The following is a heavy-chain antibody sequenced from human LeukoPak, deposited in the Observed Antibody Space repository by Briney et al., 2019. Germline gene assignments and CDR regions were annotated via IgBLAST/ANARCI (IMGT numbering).Heavy chain of an antibody. J-gene: IGHJ3*02. V-gene: IGHV3-21*01. Sequence: GGSLRLSCAASGFAFSNYGMNWVRQAPGKGLEWVSGITGSGSTTYYADSVKGRFTISRDNAKNSLYLQMNSLRAEDTAVYYCARGAFDIWGQGTMVTVSS. CDR3: ARGAFDI. CDR2: ITGSGSTT. CDR1: GFAFSNYG.